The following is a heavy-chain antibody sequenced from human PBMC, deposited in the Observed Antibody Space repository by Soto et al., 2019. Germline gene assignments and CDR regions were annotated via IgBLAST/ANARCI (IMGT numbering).Heavy chain of an antibody. V-gene: IGHV4-39*01. CDR3: ARHGAARPFYYYYYMDV. CDR1: GGSISSSSYY. CDR2: IYYSGST. Sequence: SETLSLTCTVSGGSISSSSYYWGWIRQPPGKGLEWIGSIYYSGSTYYNPSLKSRVTISVDTSKNQFSLKLSSVTAADTAVYYCARHGAARPFYYYYYMDVWGKGTTVTVSS. J-gene: IGHJ6*03. D-gene: IGHD6-6*01.